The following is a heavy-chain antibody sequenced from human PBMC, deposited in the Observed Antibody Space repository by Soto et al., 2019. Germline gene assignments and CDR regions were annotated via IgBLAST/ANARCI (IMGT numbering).Heavy chain of an antibody. J-gene: IGHJ6*02. D-gene: IGHD6-13*01. CDR1: GGSISSGGYS. CDR3: ARLTRSSSWPNRYYYYGMDV. Sequence: SETLSLTCAVSGGSISSGGYSWSWIRQPPGKGLEWIGYIYHSGSTYYNPSLKSRVTISVDRSKNQFSLKLSSVTAADTAVYYCARLTRSSSWPNRYYYYGMDVWGQGTKVTVSS. CDR2: IYHSGST. V-gene: IGHV4-30-2*01.